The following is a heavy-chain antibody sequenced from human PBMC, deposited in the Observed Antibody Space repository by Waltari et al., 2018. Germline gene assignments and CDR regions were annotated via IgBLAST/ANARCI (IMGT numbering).Heavy chain of an antibody. D-gene: IGHD3-16*01. V-gene: IGHV3-30-3*01. CDR1: GFTFSSYA. Sequence: QVQLVESGGGVVQPGRSLILSCAASGFTFSSYAMHWVRQAPGKGLEWVAVISYDGSNKYYADSVKGRFTISRDNSKNTLYLQMNSLRAEDTAVYYCARAIWNWGFYFDYWGQGTLVTVSS. CDR2: ISYDGSNK. CDR3: ARAIWNWGFYFDY. J-gene: IGHJ4*02.